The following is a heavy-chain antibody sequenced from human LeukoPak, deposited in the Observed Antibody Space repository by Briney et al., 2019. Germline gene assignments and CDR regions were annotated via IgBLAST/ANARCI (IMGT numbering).Heavy chain of an antibody. J-gene: IGHJ6*04. D-gene: IGHD2-15*01. CDR1: NGSFSAYY. CDR2: ISHSGST. Sequence: SETLSLTCAVSNGSFSAYYWSWIRQSPGKGLQWIGEISHSGSTNYNPSLNLRVSISLDTSKNQFSLRLSSVSAADTAVYFCARRYCSGGSCYMRGYYGMDVWATGTTVIVSS. CDR3: ARRYCSGGSCYMRGYYGMDV. V-gene: IGHV4-34*01.